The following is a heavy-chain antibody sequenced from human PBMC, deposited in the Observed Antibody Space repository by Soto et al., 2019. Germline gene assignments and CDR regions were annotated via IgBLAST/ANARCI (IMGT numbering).Heavy chain of an antibody. Sequence: PGGSLRLSCAASGLTFSSSWMHWVRQTPGKGLVWVSHINRDGSSTSYADSVKGRFTISRDNAKNTLYLQMNSLRAEDTAVYYCALAGHGSGREDYYYGMDVWGQGTTVTVSS. CDR2: INRDGSST. J-gene: IGHJ6*02. D-gene: IGHD3-10*01. CDR1: GLTFSSSW. V-gene: IGHV3-74*01. CDR3: ALAGHGSGREDYYYGMDV.